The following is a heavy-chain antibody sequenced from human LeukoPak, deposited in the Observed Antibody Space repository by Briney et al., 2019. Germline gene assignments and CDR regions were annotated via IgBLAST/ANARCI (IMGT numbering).Heavy chain of an antibody. V-gene: IGHV4-61*08. CDR3: ARSLDPWFDP. CDR1: GGSISSGGYY. D-gene: IGHD1-1*01. Sequence: SETLSLTCTVSGGSISSGGYYWSWIRQHPGKGLEWIGYIYYSGSTNYNPSLKSRVTISVDTSKNQFSLKLSSVTAADTAVYYCARSLDPWFDPWGQGTLVTVFS. CDR2: IYYSGST. J-gene: IGHJ5*02.